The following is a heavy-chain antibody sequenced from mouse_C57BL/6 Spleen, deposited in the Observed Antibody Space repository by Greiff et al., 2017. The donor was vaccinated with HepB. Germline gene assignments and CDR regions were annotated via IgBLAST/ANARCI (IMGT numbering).Heavy chain of an antibody. J-gene: IGHJ2*01. CDR1: GFTFSSYA. CDR2: ISDGGSYT. D-gene: IGHD1-1*01. V-gene: IGHV5-4*01. Sequence: EVQLQESGGGLVKPGGSLKLSCAASGFTFSSYAMSWVRQTPEKRLEWVATISDGGSYTYYPDNVKGRFTISRDNAKNNLYLQMSHLKSEDTAMYYCARENYGSNWAFDYWGQGTTLTVSS. CDR3: ARENYGSNWAFDY.